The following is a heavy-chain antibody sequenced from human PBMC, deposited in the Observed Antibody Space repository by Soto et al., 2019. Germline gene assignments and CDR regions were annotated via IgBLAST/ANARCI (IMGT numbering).Heavy chain of an antibody. CDR2: IYYSGST. V-gene: IGHV4-39*01. CDR3: ARLCKSVRGVFNYYMDV. CDR1: GGSISSSSYY. J-gene: IGHJ6*03. Sequence: SETLSLTCTVSGGSISSSSYYWGWIRQPPGKGLEWIGSIYYSGSTYYNPSLKSRVTISVDTSKNQFSLKLSSVTAADTAVYYCARLCKSVRGVFNYYMDVWGKGTTVTVSS. D-gene: IGHD3-10*01.